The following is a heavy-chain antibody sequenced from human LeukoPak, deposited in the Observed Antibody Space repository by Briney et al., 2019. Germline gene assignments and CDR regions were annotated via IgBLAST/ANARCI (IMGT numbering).Heavy chain of an antibody. CDR1: GFTFSSYA. V-gene: IGHV3-23*01. Sequence: PGGSLRLSCAASGFTFSSYAMSWVRQAPGKGLEWVSAIHTSGDTCYADSVKGRFTISRDTSKNTLYLQISSLRVEDTAVYYCIVFGDSNHWGQGTLVTVSS. D-gene: IGHD4-17*01. CDR3: IVFGDSNH. CDR2: IHTSGDT. J-gene: IGHJ5*02.